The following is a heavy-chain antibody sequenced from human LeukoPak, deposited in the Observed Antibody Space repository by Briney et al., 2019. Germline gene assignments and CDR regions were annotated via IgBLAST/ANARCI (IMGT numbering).Heavy chain of an antibody. CDR1: GFIFSNYE. Sequence: PGGSLRLSCVASGFIFSNYEMNWVRQAPGQGLEWVSGISSINSGSNIYYADSVKGRFTISRDNDKNSLYLQMNSLRAEDTAVYYCARETGTNAGILYYYYYGMDVWGQGTTVTVSS. V-gene: IGHV3-48*03. J-gene: IGHJ6*02. D-gene: IGHD1-7*01. CDR3: ARETGTNAGILYYYYYGMDV. CDR2: ISSINSGSNI.